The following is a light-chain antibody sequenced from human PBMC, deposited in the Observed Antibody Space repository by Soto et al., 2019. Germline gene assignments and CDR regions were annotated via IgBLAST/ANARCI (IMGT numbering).Light chain of an antibody. CDR3: HQYDSYPRT. CDR1: QSLNRHY. Sequence: IQMTQSPSTLSASLGDRVTMTCRASQSLNRHYLAWYQQKPGKAPKLLIYKASTLETDFPSRFSGRGSGTAFTLTISSLQADDCATYYCHQYDSYPRTFGQGTKVDLK. CDR2: KAS. J-gene: IGKJ1*01. V-gene: IGKV1-5*03.